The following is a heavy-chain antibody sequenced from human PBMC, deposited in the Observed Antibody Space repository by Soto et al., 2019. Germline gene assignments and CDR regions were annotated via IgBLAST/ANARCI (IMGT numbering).Heavy chain of an antibody. CDR2: ISYDGSNK. V-gene: IGHV3-30-3*01. D-gene: IGHD5-18*01. J-gene: IGHJ2*01. CDR3: ARDPLWGTAMVLWYFDL. Sequence: QVQLVESGGGVVQPGRSLRLSCAASGFTFSSYAMHWVRQAPGKGLEWVAVISYDGSNKYYADSVKGRFTISRDNSKNTLYLHMNSLRAEDTAVYYCARDPLWGTAMVLWYFDLGGRGTLVTVSS. CDR1: GFTFSSYA.